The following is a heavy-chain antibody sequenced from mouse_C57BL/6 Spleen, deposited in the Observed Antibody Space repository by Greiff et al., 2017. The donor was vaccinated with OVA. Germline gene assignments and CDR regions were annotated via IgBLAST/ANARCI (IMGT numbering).Heavy chain of an antibody. V-gene: IGHV1-53*01. J-gene: IGHJ2*01. CDR1: GYTFTSYW. CDR2: INPSNGGT. D-gene: IGHD1-1*01. CDR3: ASPITTVVAHYFDY. Sequence: VQLQQPGTELVKPGASVKLSCKASGYTFTSYWMHWVKQRPGQGLEWIGNINPSNGGTNYNEKFKSKATLTVDKSSSTAYMQLSSLTAEDSAVYYCASPITTVVAHYFDYWGQGTTLTVSS.